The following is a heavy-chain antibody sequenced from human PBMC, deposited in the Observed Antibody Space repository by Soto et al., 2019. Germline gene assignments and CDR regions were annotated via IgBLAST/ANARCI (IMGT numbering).Heavy chain of an antibody. Sequence: EVQRLESGGGLVQRGGSLRLSCAASGFPFSSYVMSWVRQAPGKGLEWVSGISGGGSNTFYADSVKGRFTISRDNSKNTLLLQINSLGAEDTAVYYCAKDSNKYSSSLRGRYFDYWGQGIGVTVSS. D-gene: IGHD4-4*01. J-gene: IGHJ4*02. CDR2: ISGGGSNT. V-gene: IGHV3-23*01. CDR3: AKDSNKYSSSLRGRYFDY. CDR1: GFPFSSYV.